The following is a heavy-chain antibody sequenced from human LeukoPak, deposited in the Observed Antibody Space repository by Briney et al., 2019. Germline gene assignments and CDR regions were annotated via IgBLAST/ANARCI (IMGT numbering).Heavy chain of an antibody. D-gene: IGHD3-22*01. CDR1: GFTFSSYE. CDR2: ISSSGSTI. CDR3: ARPHEYYDSSGYSSFPYYFDY. V-gene: IGHV3-48*03. J-gene: IGHJ4*02. Sequence: PGGSLRLSCAASGFTFSSYEMNWVRQAPGKGLEWVSYISSSGSTIYYADSVKGRFTISRDNAKNSLYLQMNSLRAEDTAVYYCARPHEYYDSSGYSSFPYYFDYWGQGTLVTVSS.